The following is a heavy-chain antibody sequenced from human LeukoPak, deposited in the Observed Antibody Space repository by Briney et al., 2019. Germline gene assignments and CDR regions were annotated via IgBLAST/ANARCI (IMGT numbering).Heavy chain of an antibody. V-gene: IGHV4-59*01. CDR2: IYYSGST. Sequence: PSETLSLTCTVSGGSISSYYWSWIRQPPGKGLEWIGYIYYSGSTNYNPSLKSRVTISVDTSKNQFSLKLSSVTAADTAVYYCARAKGGTVVPAATFDYWGQGTLVTVSS. CDR1: GGSISSYY. J-gene: IGHJ4*02. D-gene: IGHD2-2*01. CDR3: ARAKGGTVVPAATFDY.